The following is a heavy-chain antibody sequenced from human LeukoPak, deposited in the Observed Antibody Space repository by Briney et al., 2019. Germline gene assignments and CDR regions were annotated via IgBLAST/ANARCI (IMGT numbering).Heavy chain of an antibody. CDR3: ARDRLLEDRHYYSYYYMDV. CDR2: IYTSGST. J-gene: IGHJ6*03. V-gene: IGHV4-4*07. D-gene: IGHD1-1*01. Sequence: SETLSLTCTVSGGSISSYYWSWIRQPAGKGLEWIGRIYTSGSTNYNPSLKSRVTMSVDTSKNQFSLKLSSVTAADTAVYYCARDRLLEDRHYYSYYYMDVWGKGTTVTVSS. CDR1: GGSISSYY.